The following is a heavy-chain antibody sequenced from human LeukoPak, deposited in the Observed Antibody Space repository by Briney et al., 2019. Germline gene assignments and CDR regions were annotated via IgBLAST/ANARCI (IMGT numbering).Heavy chain of an antibody. CDR3: AGAIAAAGSRGWFDP. CDR1: GGSISSYH. D-gene: IGHD6-13*01. J-gene: IGHJ5*02. Sequence: SETLSLTCNVSGGSISSYHWYWLRQPPGKGLEWIGYIYYKGNTNYNPSLKSRVTMSVGTSKNQFSPKLTSVTAADTAVYYCAGAIAAAGSRGWFDPWGLGTLVTVSS. CDR2: IYYKGNT. V-gene: IGHV4-59*08.